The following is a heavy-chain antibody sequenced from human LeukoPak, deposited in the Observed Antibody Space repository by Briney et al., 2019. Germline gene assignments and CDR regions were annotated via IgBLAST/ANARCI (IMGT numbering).Heavy chain of an antibody. CDR2: MNPNSGNT. V-gene: IGHV1-8*03. D-gene: IGHD4-17*01. CDR1: GYTFTSYD. J-gene: IGHJ6*03. Sequence: GASVKVSCKASGYTFTSYDINWVRQATGQGLEWMGGMNPNSGNTGYAQKFQGRVTITRDTSISTAYMELSSLRSEDTTVYYCARGTYTVTTLGGDYYYYYYMDVWGKGTTVTVSS. CDR3: ARGTYTVTTLGGDYYYYYYMDV.